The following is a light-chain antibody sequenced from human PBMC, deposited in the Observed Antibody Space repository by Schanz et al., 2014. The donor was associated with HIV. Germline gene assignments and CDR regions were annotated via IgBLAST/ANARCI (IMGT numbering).Light chain of an antibody. CDR1: QSVSSY. CDR3: QQLSNWPPT. V-gene: IGKV3-11*01. CDR2: DAS. Sequence: EIVLTQSPATLSLSPGERATLSCRASQSVSSYLAWYQQKPGQSPRLLIYDASNRATGIPARFSGSGSGTDFTLTITGLEPEDFAVYYCQQLSNWPPTFGQGTRLVIK. J-gene: IGKJ5*01.